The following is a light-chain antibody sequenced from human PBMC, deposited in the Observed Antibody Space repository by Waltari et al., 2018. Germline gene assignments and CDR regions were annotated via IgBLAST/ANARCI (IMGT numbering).Light chain of an antibody. CDR1: QSVSSY. CDR2: DAS. J-gene: IGKJ4*01. CDR3: QQRIDWPLT. V-gene: IGKV3-11*01. Sequence: EIVLTQSPATLSLSPGEIATLSCRASQSVSSYLAWYQQEPGQAPRLLIYDASNRATGIPARFSGSGSGTDCTLTISSLEPEDFAVYYCQQRIDWPLTFGGGTKVKIK.